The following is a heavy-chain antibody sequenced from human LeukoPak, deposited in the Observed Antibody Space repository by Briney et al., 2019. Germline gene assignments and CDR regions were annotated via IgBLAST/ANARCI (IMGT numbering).Heavy chain of an antibody. CDR1: GFTFGSYA. J-gene: IGHJ3*02. Sequence: GGSLRLSCAASGFTFGSYAMSWVRQAPGKGLEWVSAISGSGGSTYYADSVKGRLTISRDNSKNTLYLQMNSLRAEDTAVYYCAKWGGYSYGYDAFDIWGQGTMVTVSS. CDR3: AKWGGYSYGYDAFDI. CDR2: ISGSGGST. D-gene: IGHD5-18*01. V-gene: IGHV3-23*01.